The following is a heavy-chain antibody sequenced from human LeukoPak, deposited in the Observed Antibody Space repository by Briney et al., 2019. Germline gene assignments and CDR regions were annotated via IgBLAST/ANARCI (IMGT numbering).Heavy chain of an antibody. CDR3: ARAGEIAAAGFGI. Sequence: SETLSLTCAVYGGSFSGYYWSWIRQPPGKGLEWIGEINHSGSTNYNPSLKSRVTISVDTSKNQFSLKLSSVTAADTAVYYCARAGEIAAAGFGIWGQGTMVTVSS. CDR2: INHSGST. CDR1: GGSFSGYY. D-gene: IGHD6-13*01. V-gene: IGHV4-34*01. J-gene: IGHJ3*02.